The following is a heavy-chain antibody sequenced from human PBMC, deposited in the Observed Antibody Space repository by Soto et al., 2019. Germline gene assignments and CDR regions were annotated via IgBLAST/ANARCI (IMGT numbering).Heavy chain of an antibody. CDR1: GFTFSSYA. CDR2: ISGSGGST. CDR3: AYSSTPFDY. Sequence: EVQLLESGGGLVQPGGSLRLSCAASGFTFSSYAMSWVRQAPGKGLEWVSAISGSGGSTYYADSVKGRFTISSDNSKTTLYLQMTSLRAEDTAVYYCAYSSTPFDYWGQGTLVTVSS. V-gene: IGHV3-23*01. D-gene: IGHD6-13*01. J-gene: IGHJ4*02.